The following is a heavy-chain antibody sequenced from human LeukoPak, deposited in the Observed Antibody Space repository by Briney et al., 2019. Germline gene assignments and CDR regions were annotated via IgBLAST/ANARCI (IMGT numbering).Heavy chain of an antibody. Sequence: GGSLRLSCEASGFSVSNYYMVWVRQPPGKGLECISYILNDDSVIYYADSVRGRLSVSRDSAKNSLSLQLNSLRAEDTAVYYCAREQWFRWEYWGQGILVTVSS. CDR1: GFSVSNYY. V-gene: IGHV3-11*01. CDR2: ILNDDSVI. D-gene: IGHD3-22*01. J-gene: IGHJ4*02. CDR3: AREQWFRWEY.